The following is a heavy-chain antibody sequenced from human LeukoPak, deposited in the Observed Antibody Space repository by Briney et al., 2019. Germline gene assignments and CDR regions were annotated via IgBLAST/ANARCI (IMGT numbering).Heavy chain of an antibody. CDR1: GFTFSSFG. Sequence: GRSLRLSCAASGFTFSSFGMHWVRQAPGKGLEWVAVISYDGSNKYYADSVKGRFTISRDNSKNTLYLQMNSLRAEDTAVYYCARDRSEYSSSPGHYWGQGTLVTVSS. CDR2: ISYDGSNK. D-gene: IGHD6-6*01. V-gene: IGHV3-30*03. CDR3: ARDRSEYSSSPGHY. J-gene: IGHJ4*02.